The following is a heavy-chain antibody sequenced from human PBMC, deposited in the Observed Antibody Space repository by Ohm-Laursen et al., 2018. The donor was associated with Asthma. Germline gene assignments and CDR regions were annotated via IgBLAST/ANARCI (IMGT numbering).Heavy chain of an antibody. CDR1: GGTFSSNA. V-gene: IGHV1-69*13. CDR2: INSVFGTT. CDR3: ARKAGSCISRTCYSLDF. D-gene: IGHD2-2*01. Sequence: GASVKVSCKASGGTFSSNAISWVRQAPGQGLEWMGGINSVFGTTTYPQKFQDRVTITADDSTSTVYMELSSLRSEDTAVYYCARKAGSCISRTCYSLDFWGQGTLVTVSS. J-gene: IGHJ4*02.